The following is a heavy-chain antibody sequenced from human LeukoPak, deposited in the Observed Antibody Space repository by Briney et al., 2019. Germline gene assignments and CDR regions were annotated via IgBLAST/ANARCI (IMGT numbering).Heavy chain of an antibody. Sequence: PSETLSLTCTVSGGSISSSNYYWSWIRQPPGKGLEWIGNIFYSGSTYYNPSLKSRVTISVDTSKNHFSLKLSSVTAADTAVYYCARRGGYCSGGSCYSSWFVPWGQGTLVTVSS. CDR1: GGSISSSNYY. V-gene: IGHV4-39*02. J-gene: IGHJ5*02. D-gene: IGHD2-15*01. CDR3: ARRGGYCSGGSCYSSWFVP. CDR2: IFYSGST.